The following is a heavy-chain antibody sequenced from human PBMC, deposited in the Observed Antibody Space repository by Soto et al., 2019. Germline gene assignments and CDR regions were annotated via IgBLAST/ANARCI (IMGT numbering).Heavy chain of an antibody. CDR3: ARDEVTAIRWFDP. D-gene: IGHD2-21*02. Sequence: QVQLQESGPGLVKPSQTLSLTCTVSGGSISSGDYYWSWIRQPPGKGLEWIGYIYYSGSTYYNPSLKSRVTISVDTSKNQVSLKLSSVTAADTAVYYCARDEVTAIRWFDPWGQGTLVTVSS. V-gene: IGHV4-30-4*01. J-gene: IGHJ5*02. CDR1: GGSISSGDYY. CDR2: IYYSGST.